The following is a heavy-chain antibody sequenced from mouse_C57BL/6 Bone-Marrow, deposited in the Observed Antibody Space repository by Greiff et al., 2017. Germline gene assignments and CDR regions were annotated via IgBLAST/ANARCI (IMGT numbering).Heavy chain of an antibody. CDR2: IYPRSGNT. J-gene: IGHJ1*03. Sequence: VQLQQSGAELARPGASVKLSCKASGYTFTSYGISWVKQRTGQGLEWIGEIYPRSGNTYYNEKFKGKATLTADKSSSTAYMGLRSLTSEYSAVYFFAIPIYYYGSIWYFDVWGTGTTVTVSS. D-gene: IGHD1-1*01. CDR3: AIPIYYYGSIWYFDV. CDR1: GYTFTSYG. V-gene: IGHV1-81*01.